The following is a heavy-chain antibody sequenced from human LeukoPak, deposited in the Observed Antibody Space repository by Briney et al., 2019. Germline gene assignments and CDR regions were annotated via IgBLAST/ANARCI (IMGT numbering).Heavy chain of an antibody. CDR2: ISSSSSNI. CDR3: AREMMVAATPRFDY. J-gene: IGHJ4*02. D-gene: IGHD2-15*01. CDR1: GFTFSSYT. Sequence: GGSLRLSCAASGFTFSSYTMNWVRQAPGKGLECISAISSSSSNIYYADSVKGRFTISRDNAKNSLYLQMNSLRVEDTAVYYCAREMMVAATPRFDYWGQGTLVTVSS. V-gene: IGHV3-48*04.